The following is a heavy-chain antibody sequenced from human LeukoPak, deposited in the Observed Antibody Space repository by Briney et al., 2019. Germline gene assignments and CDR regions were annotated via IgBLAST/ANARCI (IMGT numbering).Heavy chain of an antibody. J-gene: IGHJ4*02. D-gene: IGHD5-18*01. CDR2: IYSGGST. Sequence: GGSLRLSCAVSGFTVSSNYMSWVRQAPGKGLEWASLIYSGGSTYYADSVEGRFTISRDYSKNTLYLQMNSLRAEDTAVYYCARRGYDYGSPFDYWGQGTLVTVSS. V-gene: IGHV3-53*01. CDR1: GFTVSSNY. CDR3: ARRGYDYGSPFDY.